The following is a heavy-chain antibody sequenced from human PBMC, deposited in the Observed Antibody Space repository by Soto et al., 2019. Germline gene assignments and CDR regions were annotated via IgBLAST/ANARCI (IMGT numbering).Heavy chain of an antibody. V-gene: IGHV4-59*01. CDR3: ARATEGQYSSSWYDGYFDY. J-gene: IGHJ4*02. D-gene: IGHD6-13*01. Sequence: SETLSLTCTVSGGSISSYYWSWIRQPPGKGLEWIGYIYYSGSTNYNPSLKSRVTISVDTSKNQFSLKLSSVTAADTAVYYCARATEGQYSSSWYDGYFDYWGQGTLVTVSS. CDR1: GGSISSYY. CDR2: IYYSGST.